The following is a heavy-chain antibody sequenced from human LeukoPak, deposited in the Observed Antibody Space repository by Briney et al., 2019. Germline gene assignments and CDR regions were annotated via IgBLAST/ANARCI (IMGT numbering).Heavy chain of an antibody. Sequence: GASVKVSCKASGYTFTGYYMHWVRQAPGQGLEWMGWINPNSGGTNYAQKFQGRVTMTRDTSISTAYMELSRLRSDDTAVYYCARVLRGQGFLEWFHNNWFDPWGQGTLVTVSS. CDR1: GYTFTGYY. CDR3: ARVLRGQGFLEWFHNNWFDP. V-gene: IGHV1-2*02. CDR2: INPNSGGT. D-gene: IGHD3-3*01. J-gene: IGHJ5*02.